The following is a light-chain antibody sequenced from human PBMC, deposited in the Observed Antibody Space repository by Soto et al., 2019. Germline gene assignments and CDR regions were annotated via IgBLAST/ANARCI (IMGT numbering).Light chain of an antibody. CDR2: GAS. CDR1: QSISSN. V-gene: IGKV3-15*01. Sequence: EIVMTQSPATLSVSPGERATLSCRASQSISSNLAWYQRKPGQAPRLLIYGASTRAPGIPARFSGSGSGTEFTLTISSLQSEDFAVYFCQHYNNWPRTFGQGTKLEIK. J-gene: IGKJ2*01. CDR3: QHYNNWPRT.